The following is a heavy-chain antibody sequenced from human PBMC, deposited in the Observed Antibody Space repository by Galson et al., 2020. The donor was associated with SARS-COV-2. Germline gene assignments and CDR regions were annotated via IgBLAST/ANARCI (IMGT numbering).Heavy chain of an antibody. CDR1: GFTFNTYW. V-gene: IGHV3-7*01. D-gene: IGHD6-19*01. J-gene: IGHJ4*02. CDR2: IKQDGSEK. Sequence: GESLKISCEVSGFTFNTYWMSWVRQAPGKGLEWVANIKQDGSEKYYVDSVKGRFTISRDNAKKSLFLQMNSLRAEDTAVYYGARSERSGGCYDYWGQGTLVIVSS. CDR3: ARSERSGGCYDY.